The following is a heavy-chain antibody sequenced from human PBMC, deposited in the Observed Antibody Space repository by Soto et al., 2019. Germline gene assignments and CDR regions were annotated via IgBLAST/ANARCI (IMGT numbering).Heavy chain of an antibody. D-gene: IGHD6-13*01. Sequence: QVQLVESGGGVVQPGRSLRLSCAASGFTFSSYGMHWVRQAPGKGLEWVAVISYDGSNKYYADSVKGRFTISRDNSKNTVYLQMNSLRAEDTAVYYCAKDYAYSSSWKYYYGMDVWGQGTTVTVSS. CDR3: AKDYAYSSSWKYYYGMDV. CDR2: ISYDGSNK. J-gene: IGHJ6*02. V-gene: IGHV3-30*18. CDR1: GFTFSSYG.